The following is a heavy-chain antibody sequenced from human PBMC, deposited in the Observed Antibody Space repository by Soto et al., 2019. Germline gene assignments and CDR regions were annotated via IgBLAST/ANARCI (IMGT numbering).Heavy chain of an antibody. D-gene: IGHD2-2*01. Sequence: GGSLRLSCAASGFTFSSYGMHWVRQAPGKGLEWVAVISYDGSNKYYADSVKGRFTISRDNSKNTLYLQMNSLRAEDTAVYYCAIGRSSTSSLSPDYWGQGTLVTVSS. CDR1: GFTFSSYG. V-gene: IGHV3-30*03. J-gene: IGHJ4*02. CDR3: AIGRSSTSSLSPDY. CDR2: ISYDGSNK.